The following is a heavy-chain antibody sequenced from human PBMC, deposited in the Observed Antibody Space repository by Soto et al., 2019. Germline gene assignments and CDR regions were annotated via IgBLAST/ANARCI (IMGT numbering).Heavy chain of an antibody. V-gene: IGHV4-59*08. CDR3: ASLEDTDMVAYFDY. D-gene: IGHD5-18*01. Sequence: TETLSLTCTVSGGSISSYYWSWIRQPPGKGLEWIGYIYYSGSTNYNPSLKSRVTISVDTSKNQFSLKLSSVTAADTAVYYCASLEDTDMVAYFDYWGQGTLVTVS. CDR1: GGSISSYY. CDR2: IYYSGST. J-gene: IGHJ4*02.